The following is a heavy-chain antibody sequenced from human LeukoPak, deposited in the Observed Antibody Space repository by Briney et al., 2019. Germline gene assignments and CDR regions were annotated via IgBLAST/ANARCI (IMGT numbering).Heavy chain of an antibody. V-gene: IGHV4-39*01. Sequence: SETLSLTCTVSGGSISSSSYYWGWIRQPPGKGLEWIGSIYYSGSTYYNPSLKSRVTISVDTSKNQFSLKLSSVTAADTAVYYCARRVTTVVAKTFDIWGQGTMVTVSS. D-gene: IGHD4-23*01. CDR2: IYYSGST. CDR3: ARRVTTVVAKTFDI. CDR1: GGSISSSSYY. J-gene: IGHJ3*02.